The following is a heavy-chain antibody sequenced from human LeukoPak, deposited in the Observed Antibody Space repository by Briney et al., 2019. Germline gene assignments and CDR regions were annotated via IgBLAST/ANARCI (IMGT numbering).Heavy chain of an antibody. CDR2: IIPIFGTA. CDR3: ARGPYCSSTSCYLRGQFDY. CDR1: GGTFSSYA. D-gene: IGHD2-2*01. V-gene: IGHV1-69*13. J-gene: IGHJ4*02. Sequence: GASVKVSCKASGGTFSSYAISWVRQAPGQGLEWMGGIIPIFGTANYAQKFQGRVTITADESTSTAYMELSSLRSEDTAVYYCARGPYCSSTSCYLRGQFDYWGQGTLVTVSS.